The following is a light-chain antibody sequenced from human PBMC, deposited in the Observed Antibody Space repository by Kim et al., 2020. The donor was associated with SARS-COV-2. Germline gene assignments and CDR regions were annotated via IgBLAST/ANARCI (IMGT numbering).Light chain of an antibody. CDR1: SSNIGNKY. CDR2: DNN. J-gene: IGLJ3*02. CDR3: GTWDSSLSAGV. Sequence: GQKVTISCSGSSSNIGNKYVSWDQQLPGTAPKLLIYDNNKRPSGIPDRFSGSKSGTSATLGITGLQTGDEADYYCGTWDSSLSAGVFGGGTKLTVL. V-gene: IGLV1-51*01.